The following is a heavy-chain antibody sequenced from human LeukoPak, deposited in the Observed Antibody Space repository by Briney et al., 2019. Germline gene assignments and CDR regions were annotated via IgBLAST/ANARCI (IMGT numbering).Heavy chain of an antibody. Sequence: SETLSLTCAVSGGSFSSGDYYWSWIRQHPGKGLEWIGYLYYSGSTYHNPSLRSRVTMSVDTSKNQFSLKLSSVPAADTAVYYCVREASGARTSYYGLDVWREGTTITLSS. J-gene: IGHJ6*02. V-gene: IGHV4-31*11. D-gene: IGHD1-26*01. CDR3: VREASGARTSYYGLDV. CDR2: LYYSGST. CDR1: GGSFSSGDYY.